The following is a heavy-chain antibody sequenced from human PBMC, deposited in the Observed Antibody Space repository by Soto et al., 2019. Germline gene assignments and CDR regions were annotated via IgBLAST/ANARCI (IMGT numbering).Heavy chain of an antibody. CDR2: IYHSGST. D-gene: IGHD3-22*01. Sequence: SETLSLTCAVSGGSIGSDGYSWIWIRHSPGKGLEWIGHIYHSGSTYYNPSLKRRVTITVDTSKNQLSLNLRSMTAADTAVYFCARTFYFDSRGYYYFFFDRWGQGALVTVSS. V-gene: IGHV4-30-2*06. CDR3: ARTFYFDSRGYYYFFFDR. CDR1: GGSIGSDGYS. J-gene: IGHJ4*02.